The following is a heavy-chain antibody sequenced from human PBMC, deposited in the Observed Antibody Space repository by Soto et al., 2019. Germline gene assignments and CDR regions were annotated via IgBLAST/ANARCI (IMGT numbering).Heavy chain of an antibody. V-gene: IGHV1-3*01. CDR1: GYSFTTFP. CDR2: INGGNGNT. Sequence: ASVKVSCKASGYSFTTFPMYWVRQAPGQRLEWMGWINGGNGNTEYSQKFQGRVTITRDTSTNTAHMELSSLRSEDTAVYYCATYSGSYNYYAMDVWGQGTTVTVSS. CDR3: ATYSGSYNYYAMDV. J-gene: IGHJ6*02. D-gene: IGHD1-26*01.